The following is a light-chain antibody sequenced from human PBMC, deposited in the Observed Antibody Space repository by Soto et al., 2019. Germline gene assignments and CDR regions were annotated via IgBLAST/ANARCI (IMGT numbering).Light chain of an antibody. CDR3: QQSHSSPRT. V-gene: IGKV1-39*01. CDR2: GAS. Sequence: IQMTQSPSSLSASVGDRVTLTCRASQTIATYLNWYQQKPGQVPEVLIYGASRLHVGVPSRFTGSGYGTDFTLTINSVQPEDFGIYYCQQSHSSPRTFGQGTTV. CDR1: QTIATY. J-gene: IGKJ1*01.